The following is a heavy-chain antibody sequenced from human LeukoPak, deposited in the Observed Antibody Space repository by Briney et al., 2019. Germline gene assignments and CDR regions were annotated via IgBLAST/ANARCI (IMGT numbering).Heavy chain of an antibody. Sequence: PGGSLRLSCAASGFTFSSYWMHWVRHAPGQGLVWVSRINSDGSSTSYADSVKGRFTISRDNAKNTLYLQMNSLRAEDTAVYYCARAREDMSSVLFDYWGQGTLLTVSS. CDR3: ARAREDMSSVLFDY. CDR2: INSDGSST. CDR1: GFTFSSYW. V-gene: IGHV3-74*01. D-gene: IGHD2-15*01. J-gene: IGHJ4*02.